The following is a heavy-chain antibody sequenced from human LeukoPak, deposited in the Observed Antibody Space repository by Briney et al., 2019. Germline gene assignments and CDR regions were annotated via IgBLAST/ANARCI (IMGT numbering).Heavy chain of an antibody. V-gene: IGHV4-4*08. CDR2: MYNSGST. J-gene: IGHJ4*02. D-gene: IGHD3-10*01. Sequence: PSETLSLTCTVSGGSISSYYWSWIRQPPGKGLEWIGYMYNSGSTKYNPSLKSRVTISVDTSKNQFSLKLSSVTAADTAVYYCARDHYLAESDYWGQGTLATVSS. CDR3: ARDHYLAESDY. CDR1: GGSISSYY.